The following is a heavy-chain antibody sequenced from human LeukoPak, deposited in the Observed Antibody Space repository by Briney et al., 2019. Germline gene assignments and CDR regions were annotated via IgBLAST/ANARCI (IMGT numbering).Heavy chain of an antibody. D-gene: IGHD6-13*01. Sequence: GGALRLSCAASGFTFSSYWMSWVRQAPGKGLEWVANIKQDGSQKYYVDSVKGRFTISRDNAKNSLYLQMNSLRAEDTAMYYCTCPSAAGPNWGQGTLVTVSS. V-gene: IGHV3-7*03. CDR1: GFTFSSYW. CDR2: IKQDGSQK. J-gene: IGHJ4*02. CDR3: TCPSAAGPN.